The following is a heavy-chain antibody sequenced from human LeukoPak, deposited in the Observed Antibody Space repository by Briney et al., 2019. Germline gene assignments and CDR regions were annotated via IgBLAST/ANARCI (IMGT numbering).Heavy chain of an antibody. CDR1: GGSISSYY. CDR2: IYYSGST. V-gene: IGHV4-30-4*01. Sequence: SETLSLTCTVSGGSISSYYWSWIRQPPGKGLEWIGYIYYSGSTYYNPSLKSRVTISVDTSKNQFSLKLSSVTAADTAVYYCARVSPDYYDSSGSLDYWGQGTLVTVSS. J-gene: IGHJ4*02. D-gene: IGHD3-22*01. CDR3: ARVSPDYYDSSGSLDY.